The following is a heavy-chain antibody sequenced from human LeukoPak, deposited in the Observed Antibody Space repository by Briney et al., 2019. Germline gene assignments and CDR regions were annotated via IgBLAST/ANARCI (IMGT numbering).Heavy chain of an antibody. Sequence: PSETLSLTXTVSGGSISSSSYHWGWIRQPPGKGLEWIGSIYYSGRTYYNPSLKSRVTISVDTSKNQFSLKLSSVTAADTAVYYCASPPIVGGVTGPFDPWGQGTLVTVSS. CDR3: ASPPIVGGVTGPFDP. J-gene: IGHJ5*02. CDR2: IYYSGRT. D-gene: IGHD2-21*01. V-gene: IGHV4-39*01. CDR1: GGSISSSSYH.